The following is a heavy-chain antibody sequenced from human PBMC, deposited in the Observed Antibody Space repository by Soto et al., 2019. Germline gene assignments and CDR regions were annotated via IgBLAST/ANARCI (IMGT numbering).Heavy chain of an antibody. V-gene: IGHV1-2*02. J-gene: IGHJ4*02. CDR3: ARGGETTGGGFDY. CDR2: INPNSGGT. CDR1: GYTFTGYY. D-gene: IGHD3-10*01. Sequence: QVQLVQSGAEVKKSGASAKVSCKAAGYTFTGYYMHWVRQAPGQGLEWMGWINPNSGGTVYAQKFQGRVTMTRDKSINTAYMELSSLRSDDTAVYYCARGGETTGGGFDYWGQGTLVTISS.